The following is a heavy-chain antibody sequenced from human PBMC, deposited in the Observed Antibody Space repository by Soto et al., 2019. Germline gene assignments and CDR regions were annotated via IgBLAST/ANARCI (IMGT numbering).Heavy chain of an antibody. Sequence: GGSLRLSCEGSGFTFNDYYMTWIRQAPGKGLEWAAYINTLSTAIYYADSVKGRFTISRDNAKNSLYLQMNGLRAEDTATYYCARRLQWQLRPLGSWGRGTLVTVSS. V-gene: IGHV3-11*01. J-gene: IGHJ4*02. CDR2: INTLSTAI. CDR1: GFTFNDYY. D-gene: IGHD6-19*01. CDR3: ARRLQWQLRPLGS.